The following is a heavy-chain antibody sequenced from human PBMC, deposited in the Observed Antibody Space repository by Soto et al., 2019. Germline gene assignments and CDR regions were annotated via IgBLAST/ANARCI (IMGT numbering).Heavy chain of an antibody. CDR3: ASSPGISKPAKNGFDP. D-gene: IGHD2-2*01. Sequence: QVQLVQSGAEVKKPGPSVKVSCKASGGTFSSYTISWVRQAPGQGLEWMGRIIPLLGIANYAQKFQGRITLTADKSTSTSYTDRSSLRSGDTAVDYCASSPGISKPAKNGFDPWGQGTLVTVSS. CDR1: GGTFSSYT. V-gene: IGHV1-69*02. CDR2: IIPLLGIA. J-gene: IGHJ5*02.